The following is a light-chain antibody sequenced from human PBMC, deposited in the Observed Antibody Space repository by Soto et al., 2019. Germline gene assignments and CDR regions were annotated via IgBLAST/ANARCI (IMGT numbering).Light chain of an antibody. CDR2: DAS. V-gene: IGKV1-5*01. CDR3: QQYDSYSLIT. J-gene: IGKJ4*01. CDR1: QSIITC. Sequence: DSQMTKSPSTLSASVGDRVTITCLSIQSIITCLAWYQQKPGKAPKLLIYDASSLESGVPSRFGGSGSGTEFTLTISSLQPDDFATYYCQQYDSYSLITFGGGTKVDIK.